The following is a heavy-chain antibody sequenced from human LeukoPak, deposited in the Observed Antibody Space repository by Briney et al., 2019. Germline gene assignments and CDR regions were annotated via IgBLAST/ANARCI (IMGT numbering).Heavy chain of an antibody. D-gene: IGHD6-13*01. V-gene: IGHV3-33*01. Sequence: PGHSLRLSCAASGFTFSSYGMHWVRQAPGKGLEWVAIIWSDESKEYYADSVKGRFTISRDNSKNTLFLQMNSLRGEDTAVYHCARGRFSSSWLDYWGQGTLVTVSS. CDR2: IWSDESKE. CDR1: GFTFSSYG. J-gene: IGHJ4*02. CDR3: ARGRFSSSWLDY.